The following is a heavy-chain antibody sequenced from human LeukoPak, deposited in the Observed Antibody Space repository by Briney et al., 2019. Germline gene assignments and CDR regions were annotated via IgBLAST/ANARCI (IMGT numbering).Heavy chain of an antibody. CDR1: GYTFTGYY. CDR3: ARVMDYYDGSGYPPPAAADY. D-gene: IGHD3-22*01. Sequence: ASVKVSCKASGYTFTGYYMHWVRQAPGQGLEWMGWINPNSGGTNYAQKFQGRVTMTRDTSISTAYMELSRLRSDDTAVYYCARVMDYYDGSGYPPPAAADYWGQGTLVTVSS. J-gene: IGHJ4*02. CDR2: INPNSGGT. V-gene: IGHV1-2*02.